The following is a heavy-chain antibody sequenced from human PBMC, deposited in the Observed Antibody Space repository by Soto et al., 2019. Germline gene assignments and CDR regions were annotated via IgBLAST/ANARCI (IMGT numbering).Heavy chain of an antibody. D-gene: IGHD2-15*01. CDR1: RFTFSSYA. CDR3: ARATLRYCSGGSCLGNYFDY. J-gene: IGHJ4*02. Sequence: QVQLVESGGGVVQPGRFLRLSCAASRFTFSSYAMHWVRQAPGKGLEWVAVISYDGSNKYYADSVKGRFTISRDNSKNTLYLQMNSLRAEDTAVYYCARATLRYCSGGSCLGNYFDYWGQGTLVTVSS. V-gene: IGHV3-30-3*01. CDR2: ISYDGSNK.